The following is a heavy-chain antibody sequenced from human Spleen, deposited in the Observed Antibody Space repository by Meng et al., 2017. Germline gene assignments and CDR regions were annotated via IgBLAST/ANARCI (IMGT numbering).Heavy chain of an antibody. Sequence: QVQLQESGPGLVKPSGTLSLTCAVSGGSISSSHWWSWVRQPPGKGLEWIVEIYDSGTTNFNSSLKSRVTISVDKSKNQFSLKLSSVTAADTAVYYCARDVGVIPHSYDYWGQGTLVTVSS. J-gene: IGHJ4*02. V-gene: IGHV4-4*02. D-gene: IGHD3-16*02. CDR3: ARDVGVIPHSYDY. CDR1: GGSISSSHW. CDR2: IYDSGTT.